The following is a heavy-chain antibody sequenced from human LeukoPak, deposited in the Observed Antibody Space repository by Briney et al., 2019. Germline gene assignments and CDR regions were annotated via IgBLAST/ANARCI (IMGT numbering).Heavy chain of an antibody. D-gene: IGHD2-21*02. V-gene: IGHV1-2*02. J-gene: IGHJ5*02. CDR3: ARAFVVATAIYNWFDP. Sequence: ASVKVSCKASGYTFTGYYMHWVRQAPGQGLEWMGWINPNSGGTNYAQEFQGRVTMTRDTSISTAYMELSGLRSDDTAVYYCARAFVVATAIYNWFDPWGQGTLVTVSS. CDR2: INPNSGGT. CDR1: GYTFTGYY.